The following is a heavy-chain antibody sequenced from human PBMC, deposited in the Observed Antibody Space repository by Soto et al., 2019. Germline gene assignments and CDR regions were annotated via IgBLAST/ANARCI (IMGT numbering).Heavy chain of an antibody. V-gene: IGHV2-5*02. D-gene: IGHD1-1*01. J-gene: IGHJ4*02. CDR3: AHVYWVAAGIRYYFDY. CDR1: GFSLTTDAVG. Sequence: QITLKESGPTLVKPTQTLTLTCTFSGFSLTTDAVGVGWIRQPPGKALEWPALIYWDDDKRYSPALKSRLTITKVASRNQVVLTLTNMDPADTATYYCAHVYWVAAGIRYYFDYWGQGTLVTVSS. CDR2: IYWDDDK.